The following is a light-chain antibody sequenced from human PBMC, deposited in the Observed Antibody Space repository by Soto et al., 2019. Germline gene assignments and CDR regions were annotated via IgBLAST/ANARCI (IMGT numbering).Light chain of an antibody. CDR3: QQHSHWPPWT. V-gene: IGKV3-11*01. Sequence: EIVLTQSPATLSLSPGERATLSCRASQNINIHLVWYQQKPGQAPRLLIYGASNRATGIPARFSGSGSGTDFTLTISNLEPEDFAVYYCQQHSHWPPWTFGQGTRVEIQ. CDR1: QNINIH. CDR2: GAS. J-gene: IGKJ1*01.